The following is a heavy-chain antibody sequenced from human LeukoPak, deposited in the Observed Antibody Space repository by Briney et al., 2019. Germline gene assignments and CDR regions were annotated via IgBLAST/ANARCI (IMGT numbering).Heavy chain of an antibody. CDR3: ARVTFGVVTLTNYYYYYYMDV. CDR1: GGSISSYY. D-gene: IGHD3-3*01. CDR2: IYYSGST. V-gene: IGHV4-39*07. J-gene: IGHJ6*03. Sequence: SETLSLTCTVSGGSISSYYWGWIRQPPGKGLEWIGSIYYSGSTYYNPSLKSRVTISVDTSKNQFSLKLSSVTAADTAVYYCARVTFGVVTLTNYYYYYYMDVWGKGTTVTVSS.